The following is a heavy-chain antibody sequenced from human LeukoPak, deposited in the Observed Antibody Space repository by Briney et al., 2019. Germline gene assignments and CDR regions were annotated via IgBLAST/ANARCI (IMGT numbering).Heavy chain of an antibody. D-gene: IGHD2-2*01. CDR2: INPSGGST. J-gene: IGHJ5*02. Sequence: ASVKVSCKASGYTFTSYYMHWVRQAPGQGLEWMGIINPSGGSTSYAQKFQGRVTMTRDTSTSTVYMELSSLRSEDTAVYYCAREDIVVVPAAIGWFDPWGQGTLVTVSS. CDR1: GYTFTSYY. CDR3: AREDIVVVPAAIGWFDP. V-gene: IGHV1-46*01.